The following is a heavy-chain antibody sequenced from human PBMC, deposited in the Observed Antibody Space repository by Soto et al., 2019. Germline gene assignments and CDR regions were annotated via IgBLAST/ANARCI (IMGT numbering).Heavy chain of an antibody. J-gene: IGHJ4*02. CDR3: ARGYRWLDY. CDR2: IYYSGST. V-gene: IGHV4-59*01. D-gene: IGHD5-12*01. Sequence: PSETLSLTCTVSGGSISSYYWSWIRQPPGKGLEWTGYIYYSGSTNYNPSLKSRVTISVDTSRNQFSLKLSSVTAADTAVYYCARGYRWLDYWGQGTLVTVSS. CDR1: GGSISSYY.